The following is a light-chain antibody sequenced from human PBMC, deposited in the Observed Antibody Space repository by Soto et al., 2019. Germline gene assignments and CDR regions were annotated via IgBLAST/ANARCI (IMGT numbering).Light chain of an antibody. J-gene: IGKJ5*01. CDR1: QSFRGL. V-gene: IGKV3-11*01. CDR2: GAS. Sequence: EIVLTQSPVTLSLSPGERATLSCRASQSFRGLLAWYQQKPGQAPRLLIFGASSRAPGIPDRFIGSGSGTDFTLTISSLEPEDFAVYYCQQGGNWPLTFGQGTRLEI. CDR3: QQGGNWPLT.